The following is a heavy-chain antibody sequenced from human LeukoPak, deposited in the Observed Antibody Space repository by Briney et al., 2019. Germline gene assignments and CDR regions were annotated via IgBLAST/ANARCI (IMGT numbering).Heavy chain of an antibody. CDR3: ARDTGYSGYH. J-gene: IGHJ5*02. D-gene: IGHD5-12*01. V-gene: IGHV1-69*04. Sequence: GASVKVSCKASGYTFTSYGISWVRQAPGQGLEWMGRIIPILGIANYAQKFQGRVTITADKSTSTAYMELSSLRSEDTAVYYCARDTGYSGYHWGQGTLVTVSS. CDR2: IIPILGIA. CDR1: GYTFTSYG.